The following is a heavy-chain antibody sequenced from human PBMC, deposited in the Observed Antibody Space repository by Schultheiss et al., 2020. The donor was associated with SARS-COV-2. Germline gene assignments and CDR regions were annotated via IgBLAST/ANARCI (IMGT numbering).Heavy chain of an antibody. CDR3: ARASGSYPFGFDY. Sequence: SETLSLTCTVSGGSISSYSWSWIRQPPGKGLEWIGYIYHSGSTYYNPSLKSRVTISVDTSKNQFSLKLSSVTAADTAVYYCARASGSYPFGFDYWGQGTLVTVSS. D-gene: IGHD1-26*01. V-gene: IGHV4-4*09. CDR1: GGSISSYS. CDR2: IYHSGST. J-gene: IGHJ4*02.